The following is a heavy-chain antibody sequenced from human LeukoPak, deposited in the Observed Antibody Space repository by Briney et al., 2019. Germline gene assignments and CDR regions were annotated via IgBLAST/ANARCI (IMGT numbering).Heavy chain of an antibody. V-gene: IGHV3-15*01. CDR2: IKNKNEGETS. D-gene: IGHD2-15*01. CDR1: GFHFINAK. Sequence: GGSLRLSCAGSGFHFINAKMTWVRQAPGKGLEWVGHIKNKNEGETSNYAGPVKGRFSISRDDSKNTFYLQMSSLKTEDTAVYYCTTEFYCHAAGCFYYMGVWGRGTPVTVSS. CDR3: TTEFYCHAAGCFYYMGV. J-gene: IGHJ6*03.